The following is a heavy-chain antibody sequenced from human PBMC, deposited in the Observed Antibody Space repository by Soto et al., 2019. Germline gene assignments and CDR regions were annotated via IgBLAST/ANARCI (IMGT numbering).Heavy chain of an antibody. Sequence: EVRLLESGGGLVQPGGSLRLSCAASGFTFSVYAMSWVRQAPGKGLEWVSGISGSGDSTHYADSVKGRFTVSRDNSKSLLYLQTTSLRAEDTAIYCCAKALYGGFTYWGQGTLVTVSS. V-gene: IGHV3-23*01. CDR3: AKALYGGFTY. J-gene: IGHJ4*02. CDR1: GFTFSVYA. D-gene: IGHD3-10*01. CDR2: ISGSGDST.